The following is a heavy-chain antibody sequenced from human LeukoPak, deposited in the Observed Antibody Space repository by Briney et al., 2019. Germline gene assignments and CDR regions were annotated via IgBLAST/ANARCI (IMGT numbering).Heavy chain of an antibody. CDR1: GFTFDGYA. Sequence: ALRLSCAASGFTFDGYAMHWVRQAPGKGLEWVSGISWNSGSIGYADSVKGRFTISRDNAKNSLYLQMNSLRAEDTALYYCAKDSSVSGSYHFDYWGQGTLVTVSS. D-gene: IGHD1-26*01. CDR3: AKDSSVSGSYHFDY. CDR2: ISWNSGSI. V-gene: IGHV3-9*01. J-gene: IGHJ4*02.